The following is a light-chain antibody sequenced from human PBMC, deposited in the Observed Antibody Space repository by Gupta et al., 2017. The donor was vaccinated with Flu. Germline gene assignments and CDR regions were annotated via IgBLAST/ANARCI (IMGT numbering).Light chain of an antibody. Sequence: IGSNSVNWYQHLPGTAPKLLIYRNNQRPSGVPDRFSGSKSGTSVSLSISGLQSEDESDYSCATWADSLNGRVFGGGTKLTVL. CDR2: RNN. V-gene: IGLV1-44*01. CDR3: ATWADSLNGRV. CDR1: IGSNS. J-gene: IGLJ3*02.